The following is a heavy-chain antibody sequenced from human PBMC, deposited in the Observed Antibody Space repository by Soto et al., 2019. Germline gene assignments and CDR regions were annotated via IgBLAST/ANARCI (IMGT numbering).Heavy chain of an antibody. V-gene: IGHV1-18*01. CDR2: ISAYNGNT. J-gene: IGHJ4*02. Sequence: ASVKVSCKASGYSFTSYGISWVRQAPGQGLEWMGWISAYNGNTNYAQKLQGRVTMTTDTSTSTAYMELRSLRSDDTAVYYCARDCSGGSCYHPPSYWGQGTLVTVSS. CDR3: ARDCSGGSCYHPPSY. D-gene: IGHD2-15*01. CDR1: GYSFTSYG.